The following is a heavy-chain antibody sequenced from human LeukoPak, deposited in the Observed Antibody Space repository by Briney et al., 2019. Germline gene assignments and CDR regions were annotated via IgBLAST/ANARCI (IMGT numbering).Heavy chain of an antibody. D-gene: IGHD3-22*01. CDR2: INPNSGGT. CDR3: ARVYYHDSSDYYFPPDY. V-gene: IGHV1-2*02. Sequence: ASVKVSCKASGYTFTGYYMHWVRQAPGQGLEWMGWINPNSGGTNYAQKFQGRVTMTRDTSISTAYMELSRLRSDDTAVYYCARVYYHDSSDYYFPPDYWGQGTLVTVSS. J-gene: IGHJ4*02. CDR1: GYTFTGYY.